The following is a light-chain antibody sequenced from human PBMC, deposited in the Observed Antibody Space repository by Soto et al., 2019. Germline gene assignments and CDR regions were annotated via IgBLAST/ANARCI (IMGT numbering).Light chain of an antibody. CDR3: LQDYDFGWT. CDR1: QGIGND. V-gene: IGKV1-6*01. J-gene: IGKJ1*01. Sequence: AIQMTQSPSSLSASVGDRVTVTCRASQGIGNDLAWYQQKPGKTPKLLIYTASRLHTGVPSRFSGSGSGTDFTLTITSLQPEDFATYYCLQDYDFGWTFGQGTKVDIK. CDR2: TAS.